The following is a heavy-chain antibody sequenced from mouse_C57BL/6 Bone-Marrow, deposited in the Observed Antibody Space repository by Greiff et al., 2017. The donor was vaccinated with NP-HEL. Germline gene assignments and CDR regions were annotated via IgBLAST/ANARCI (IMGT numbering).Heavy chain of an antibody. V-gene: IGHV1-80*01. CDR3: ARVYGNWGYFDV. Sequence: VQRVESGAELVKPGASVKISCKASGYAFSSYWMNWVKQRPGKGLEWIGQIYPGDGDTNYNGKFKGKATLTADKSSSTAYMQLSSLTSEDSAVYFCARVYGNWGYFDVWGTGTTVTVSS. J-gene: IGHJ1*03. CDR1: GYAFSSYW. D-gene: IGHD2-1*01. CDR2: IYPGDGDT.